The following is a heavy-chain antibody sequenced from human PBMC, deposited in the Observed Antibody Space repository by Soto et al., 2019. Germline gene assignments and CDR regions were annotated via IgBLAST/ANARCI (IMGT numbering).Heavy chain of an antibody. V-gene: IGHV4-31*03. CDR1: GGSIGGGGDY. CDR2: TYNSVST. D-gene: IGHD3-16*01. Sequence: SETLCLTCSVSGGSIGGGGDYWSWIRQNPGKGLEWIGYTYNSVSTYYNPSLKSRVTISVDTSKNQFSLKLTSVTAADTAVYYCARNNWGIDYWGQGILVTVSS. J-gene: IGHJ4*02. CDR3: ARNNWGIDY.